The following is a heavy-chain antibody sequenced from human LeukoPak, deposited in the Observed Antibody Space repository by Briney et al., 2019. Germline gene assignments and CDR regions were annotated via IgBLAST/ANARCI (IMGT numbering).Heavy chain of an antibody. D-gene: IGHD3-10*01. CDR3: ANARGGGNTWYYFDC. CDR2: LYSDGNT. Sequence: GGSLRLSCAASGFTVITNDMTWVRQAPGKGLEWVSVLYSDGNTKYADSVQGRFTISRDNSKNTLYLEMKRLSPDDTAVYYCANARGGGNTWYYFDCWGQGTLVTVSS. CDR1: GFTVITND. V-gene: IGHV3-53*01. J-gene: IGHJ4*02.